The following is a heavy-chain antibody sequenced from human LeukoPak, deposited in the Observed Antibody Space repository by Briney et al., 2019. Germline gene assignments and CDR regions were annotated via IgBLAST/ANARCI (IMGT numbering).Heavy chain of an antibody. CDR2: IYHSGST. CDR1: GGSISSGGYS. V-gene: IGHV4-30-2*01. J-gene: IGHJ4*02. Sequence: SQTLSLTCAVSGGSISSGGYSWSWIRQPPGKGLEWIGYIYHSGSTYYNPSLKSRVTISVDRSKNQFSLKLSSVTAADTAVYYCATDLDKDIVATRLTPNFDYWGQGTLVTVSS. CDR3: ATDLDKDIVATRLTPNFDY. D-gene: IGHD5-12*01.